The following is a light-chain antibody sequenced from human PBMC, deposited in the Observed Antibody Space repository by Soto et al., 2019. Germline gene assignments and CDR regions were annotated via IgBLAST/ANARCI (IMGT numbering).Light chain of an antibody. CDR3: QQYNSPFT. CDR2: KAS. Sequence: DIQMTQSPSTLSASVGDRVTITCRASQSISSWLAWYQQKPGKAPKLLSYKASSLASGVPSRFSSSGSGTEYTLTISSLQPDDFATYYCQQYNSPFTFGPGTKVDIK. CDR1: QSISSW. J-gene: IGKJ3*01. V-gene: IGKV1-5*03.